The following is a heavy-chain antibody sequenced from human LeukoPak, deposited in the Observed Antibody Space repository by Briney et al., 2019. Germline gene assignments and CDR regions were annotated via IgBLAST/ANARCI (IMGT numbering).Heavy chain of an antibody. Sequence: SETLSLTCAVSADSFSSHYWTWIRQPPGKGLEWIGYISYIGSTYYNPSLKSRVTISVDTSKNQFSLNLSSVTAADTAVYYCAQSTTGYYFDYWGQGTLVTVSS. CDR3: AQSTTGYYFDY. CDR2: ISYIGST. CDR1: ADSFSSHY. J-gene: IGHJ4*02. D-gene: IGHD1-14*01. V-gene: IGHV4-59*06.